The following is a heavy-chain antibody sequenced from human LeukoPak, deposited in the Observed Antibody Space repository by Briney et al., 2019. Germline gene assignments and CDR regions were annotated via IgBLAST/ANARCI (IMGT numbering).Heavy chain of an antibody. V-gene: IGHV3-53*01. Sequence: GGSLRLSCVGSGFSFSTPWMSWDRQAPGKGLEWVSFIYSGGSTYYADSVKGRFTISRDNSKNTLYLQMNSLRPEDTAVYYCARALYRGYYFYYWGQGTLVTVSS. CDR3: ARALYRGYYFYY. J-gene: IGHJ4*02. D-gene: IGHD3-16*01. CDR1: GFSFSTPW. CDR2: IYSGGST.